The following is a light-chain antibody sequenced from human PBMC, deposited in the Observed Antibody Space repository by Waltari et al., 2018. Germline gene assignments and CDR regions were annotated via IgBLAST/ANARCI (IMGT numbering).Light chain of an antibody. V-gene: IGKV1-12*01. CDR2: GTA. CDR1: QDIGNR. Sequence: DIQMTQSPSPVSASVGDSVTITCRASQDIGNRLAWYQQKPGKAPNLLIYGTASLQTAVQTRFSGSGAGTEFTLTISSRQPEDFGTYYGQQGKSFPITFGPGTKVEIK. CDR3: QQGKSFPIT. J-gene: IGKJ3*01.